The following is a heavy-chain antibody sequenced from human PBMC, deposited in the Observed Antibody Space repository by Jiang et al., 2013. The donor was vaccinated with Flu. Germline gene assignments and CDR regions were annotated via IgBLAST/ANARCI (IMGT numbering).Heavy chain of an antibody. D-gene: IGHD2-2*01. CDR2: ISHDGTVE. V-gene: IGHV3-30*04. CDR1: GFTFTTYS. CDR3: ARGEEYCISSSCWVMDV. Sequence: VQLVESGGGVVQPGRSLTLSCATSGFTFTTYSIHWVRQAPGKGLEWVSFISHDGTVEYHANSVTGRFTISRDNSKNTVFLQMSSLRPEDTAVYYCARGEEYCISSSCWVMDVWGQGTTVTVSS. J-gene: IGHJ6*02.